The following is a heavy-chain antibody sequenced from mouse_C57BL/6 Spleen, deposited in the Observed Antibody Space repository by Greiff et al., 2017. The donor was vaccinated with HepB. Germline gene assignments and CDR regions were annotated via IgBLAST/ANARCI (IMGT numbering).Heavy chain of an antibody. Sequence: LQQSGPELVKPGASVKISCKASGYSFTSYYLHWVKQRPGQGLEWIGWIYPGSGNTKYNEKFKGKATLTADTSSSTAYMQLSSLTSEDSAVYYCAREGIYDNAMDYWGQGTSVTVSS. D-gene: IGHD2-3*01. CDR1: GYSFTSYY. V-gene: IGHV1-66*01. CDR2: IYPGSGNT. J-gene: IGHJ4*01. CDR3: AREGIYDNAMDY.